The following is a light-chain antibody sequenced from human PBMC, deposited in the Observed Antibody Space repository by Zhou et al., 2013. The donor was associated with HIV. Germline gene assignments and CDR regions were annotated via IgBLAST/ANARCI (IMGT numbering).Light chain of an antibody. CDR2: DAS. CDR1: QDIDIY. V-gene: IGKV1-33*01. CDR3: QQYNLGYT. J-gene: IGKJ2*01. Sequence: DIQLTQSPSSLSASVGDRVTITCQASQDIDIYLNWYQHKPGKAPKLLIYDASNLQAGVPSRFSGSGSGTEFTLTISSLQPDDFATYYCQQYNLGYTFGQGTKLEIK.